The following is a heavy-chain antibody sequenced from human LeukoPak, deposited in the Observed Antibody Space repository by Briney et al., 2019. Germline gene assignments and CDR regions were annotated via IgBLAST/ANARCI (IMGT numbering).Heavy chain of an antibody. D-gene: IGHD3-10*01. Sequence: EASVKVSCKASGYTFTGYYMHWVRQAPGQGLEWMGWINPNSGGTNYAQKFQGRVTMTRDTSISTAYMELSRLRSDDTAVYYCARDITMVRGATNDYWGQGTLVTVSS. CDR2: INPNSGGT. V-gene: IGHV1-2*02. CDR1: GYTFTGYY. CDR3: ARDITMVRGATNDY. J-gene: IGHJ4*02.